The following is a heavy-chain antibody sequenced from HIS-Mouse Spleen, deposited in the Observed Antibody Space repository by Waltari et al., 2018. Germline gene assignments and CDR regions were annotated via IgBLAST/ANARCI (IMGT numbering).Heavy chain of an antibody. Sequence: QVQLQESGPGLVKPSETLSLTCTVSGYSISSGYYWGWIRQPPGKGLEWIGSIYHGGRPYYTPSLKSRVTISVDTSKNQFSLKLSSVTAADTAVYYCARVKTWGQGTLVTVSS. CDR2: IYHGGRP. J-gene: IGHJ5*02. V-gene: IGHV4-38-2*02. CDR1: GYSISSGYY. CDR3: ARVKT.